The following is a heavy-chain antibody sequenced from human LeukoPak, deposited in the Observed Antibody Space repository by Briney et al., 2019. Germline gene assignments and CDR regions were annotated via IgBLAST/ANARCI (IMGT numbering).Heavy chain of an antibody. CDR3: ARLRYTYGKNFDY. CDR1: GFTFKAYW. J-gene: IGHJ4*02. CDR2: IQQDGSEK. D-gene: IGHD5-18*01. V-gene: IGHV3-7*01. Sequence: QPGGSLRLSCEASGFTFKAYWMSWVRQAPGTGLEWVANIQQDGSEKNYVDSVKGRFTISRDNARNSLYLEMNSLRAEDTAVYYCARLRYTYGKNFDYWGQGTLVTVSS.